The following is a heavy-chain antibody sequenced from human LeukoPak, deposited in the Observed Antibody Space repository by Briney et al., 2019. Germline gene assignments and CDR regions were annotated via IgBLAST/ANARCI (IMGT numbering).Heavy chain of an antibody. Sequence: GGSLRLSCAASGFTFSSYGMLWVRQAPGKGLEWVAVISYDGSNKYYADSVKGRFTISRDNSKNTLYLQMNSPRAEDAAVYYCAKDIAAAGTRWFDPWGEGTLVTVSS. J-gene: IGHJ5*02. V-gene: IGHV3-30*18. D-gene: IGHD6-13*01. CDR1: GFTFSSYG. CDR3: AKDIAAAGTRWFDP. CDR2: ISYDGSNK.